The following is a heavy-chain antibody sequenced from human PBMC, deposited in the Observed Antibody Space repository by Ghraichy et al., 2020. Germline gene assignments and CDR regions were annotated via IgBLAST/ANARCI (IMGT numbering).Heavy chain of an antibody. Sequence: ASVKVSCKASGYTFTNYGISWVRQAPGQGLEWMGWISPYNGNPNYAQKLQGRVTMTTDTSTSAAYMELRSLRSDDTDVYYCARPQWERYSWYFDLWGRGTLVTVSS. V-gene: IGHV1-18*04. D-gene: IGHD1-26*01. J-gene: IGHJ2*01. CDR2: ISPYNGNP. CDR1: GYTFTNYG. CDR3: ARPQWERYSWYFDL.